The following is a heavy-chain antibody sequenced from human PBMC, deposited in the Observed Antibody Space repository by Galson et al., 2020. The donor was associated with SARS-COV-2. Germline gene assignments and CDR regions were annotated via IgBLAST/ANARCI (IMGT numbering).Heavy chain of an antibody. V-gene: IGHV3-64D*06. Sequence: GGSLRLSCSASGFIFSDYAMHWVRQAPGKGLEYVSALSSNGGTSFYADSVNGRFTMSRDNSRNMFYLQMTALRPEDTAFYYCLSYSSTRQNHWGQGTLVTVSS. J-gene: IGHJ5*02. D-gene: IGHD2-2*01. CDR2: LSSNGGTS. CDR1: GFIFSDYA. CDR3: LSYSSTRQNH.